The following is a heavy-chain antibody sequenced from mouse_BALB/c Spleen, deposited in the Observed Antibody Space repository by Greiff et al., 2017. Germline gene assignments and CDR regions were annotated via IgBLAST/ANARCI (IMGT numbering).Heavy chain of an antibody. CDR2: IYPGDGDT. CDR1: GYAFSSSW. Sequence: VQLQQSGPELVKPGASVKIYCKASGYAFSSSWMNWVKQRPGQGLEWIGRIYPGDGDTNYNGKFKGKATLTADKSSSTAYMQLSSLTSVDSAVYFCARGGPMDYWGQGTSVTVSS. CDR3: ARGGPMDY. V-gene: IGHV1-82*01. J-gene: IGHJ4*01.